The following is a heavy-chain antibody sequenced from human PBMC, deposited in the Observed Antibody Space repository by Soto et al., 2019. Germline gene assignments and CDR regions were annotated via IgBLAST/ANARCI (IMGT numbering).Heavy chain of an antibody. Sequence: RASVKVSCKASGYTFTSYGISWVRQAPGQGLEWMGWISAYNGNTNYAQKLQGRVTMTTDTSTSTAYMELRSLRSDDTAVYYCARDRYCSSTSCRFQSGGMDVWGQGTTVTVSS. V-gene: IGHV1-18*04. CDR3: ARDRYCSSTSCRFQSGGMDV. CDR1: GYTFTSYG. CDR2: ISAYNGNT. D-gene: IGHD2-2*01. J-gene: IGHJ6*02.